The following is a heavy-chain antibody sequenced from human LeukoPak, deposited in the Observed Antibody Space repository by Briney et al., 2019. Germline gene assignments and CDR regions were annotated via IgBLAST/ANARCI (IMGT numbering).Heavy chain of an antibody. J-gene: IGHJ4*02. Sequence: AGSLRLSCAASGFTFSSYAMSWVCQAPGAGLEWVSAISGSGGSTNHADSVKGRFTISRDNSKNMLYLQMDSLRAEDTAEYYCAKEQRDWNYGVFDYWGQGTQVTVSS. CDR3: AKEQRDWNYGVFDY. CDR2: ISGSGGST. V-gene: IGHV3-23*01. D-gene: IGHD1-7*01. CDR1: GFTFSSYA.